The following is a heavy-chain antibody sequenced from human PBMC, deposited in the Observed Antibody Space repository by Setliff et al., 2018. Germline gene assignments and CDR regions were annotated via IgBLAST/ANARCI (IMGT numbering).Heavy chain of an antibody. Sequence: PSETLSLTCTVSGGSISSSSYYWGWIRQPPGKGLEWIGSIYYSGGTYYNPSLKSRVTMSVDTSKNQFSLKLSSVTAADTAVYYCVNWGGRNLFDPWGQGTLVTVSS. V-gene: IGHV4-39*07. J-gene: IGHJ5*02. CDR2: IYYSGGT. D-gene: IGHD7-27*01. CDR3: VNWGGRNLFDP. CDR1: GGSISSSSYY.